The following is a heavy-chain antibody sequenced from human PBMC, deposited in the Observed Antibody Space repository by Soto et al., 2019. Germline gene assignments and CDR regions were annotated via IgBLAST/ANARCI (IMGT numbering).Heavy chain of an antibody. J-gene: IGHJ4*02. Sequence: GASVKVSCKASGGTFSSYTISWVRQAPGQGLEWMGRIIPILGIANYAQKFQGRVTITADKSTSTAYMELSSLRSEDTAVYYCARCLGGYSGYDCYNSDYWGQGTLVTVFS. CDR3: ARCLGGYSGYDCYNSDY. CDR1: GGTFSSYT. D-gene: IGHD5-12*01. V-gene: IGHV1-69*02. CDR2: IIPILGIA.